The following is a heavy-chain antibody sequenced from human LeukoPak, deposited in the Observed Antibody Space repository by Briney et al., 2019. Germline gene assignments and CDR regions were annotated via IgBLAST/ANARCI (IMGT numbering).Heavy chain of an antibody. CDR2: TYYRSKWSF. J-gene: IGHJ4*02. Sequence: SQTLSLTCDISGDSLFTNGVAWNWIRQSPSRLLEWLGRTYYRSKWSFEYAVSVKSRITINADTSKNQFSLQLSSVTPEDTAVYYCARGKYTSFDNWGQGTLVTVSS. CDR1: GDSLFTNGVA. V-gene: IGHV6-1*01. D-gene: IGHD2-2*01. CDR3: ARGKYTSFDN.